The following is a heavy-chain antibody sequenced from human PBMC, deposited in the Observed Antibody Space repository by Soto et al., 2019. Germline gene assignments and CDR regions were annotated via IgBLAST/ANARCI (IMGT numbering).Heavy chain of an antibody. CDR1: GYTFTGHY. CDR2: IGPESGAT. V-gene: IGHV1-2*02. CDR3: ARDADTSGHYSYFDL. Sequence: GASVKVSCKASGYTFTGHYIHWVRQAPEQGPEWMGEIGPESGATRYAQRFQGRFTISRDNSMNTLFVQMNSLRVEDTAVYYCARDADTSGHYSYFDLWGQGTLVTVSS. J-gene: IGHJ4*02. D-gene: IGHD3-22*01.